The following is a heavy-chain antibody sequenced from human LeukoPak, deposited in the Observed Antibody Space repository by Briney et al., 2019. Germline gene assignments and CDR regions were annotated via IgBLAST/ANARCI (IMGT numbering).Heavy chain of an antibody. CDR1: GLSFSSFA. D-gene: IGHD3-16*01. V-gene: IGHV3-23*01. CDR3: AKASWVSSTDAVR. CDR2: FRGNGET. Sequence: PGGSLRLSCAASGLSFSSFAMSWVRQGPARGLEWVSSFRGNGETFYADSVKSRFTLSSDSSRNTVYFQLNNLRVEDTAIYYCAKASWVSSTDAVRWGQGTLVTVSS. J-gene: IGHJ4*02.